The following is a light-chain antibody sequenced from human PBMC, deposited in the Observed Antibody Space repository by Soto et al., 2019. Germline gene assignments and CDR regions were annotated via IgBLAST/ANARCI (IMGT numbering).Light chain of an antibody. CDR1: ALPKQY. CDR3: QLADSSGTYVV. J-gene: IGLJ2*01. CDR2: KDI. V-gene: IGLV3-25*03. Sequence: SYELTQPPSVSVSPGQTARITCSGDALPKQYVYWYQQKACQAPVMVIYKDIERPSGIPERFSGSSSGTIVTLTINGVQAEDEADYYCQLADSSGTYVVFGGGTKVTVL.